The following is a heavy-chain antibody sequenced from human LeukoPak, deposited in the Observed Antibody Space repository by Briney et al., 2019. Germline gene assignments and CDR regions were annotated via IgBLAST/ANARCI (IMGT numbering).Heavy chain of an antibody. CDR3: ARNWGLKAFDI. D-gene: IGHD7-27*01. CDR1: GFTFSSYS. J-gene: IGHJ3*02. Sequence: GGSLRLSCAASGFTFSSYSMNWVRQAPGKGLEWVSSISSSSSHIYYADSVKGRFTISRDNAKNSLYLQMNSLRAEDTAVYYCARNWGLKAFDIWGQGTMVTVSS. V-gene: IGHV3-21*01. CDR2: ISSSSSHI.